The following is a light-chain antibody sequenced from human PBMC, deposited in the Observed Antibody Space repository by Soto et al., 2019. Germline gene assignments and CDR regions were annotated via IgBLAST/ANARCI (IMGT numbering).Light chain of an antibody. J-gene: IGKJ1*01. CDR1: QKISSSC. Sequence: DIFLTQSPATLSLSPGERATLSCRASQKISSSCLAWYQQKPGQAPRLLMFDASSRANGIPDRFRGSGSGTGFTLTISSLEPEDFAVYYCQQYSSSLWTFGQGTKVDI. CDR2: DAS. V-gene: IGKV3-20*01. CDR3: QQYSSSLWT.